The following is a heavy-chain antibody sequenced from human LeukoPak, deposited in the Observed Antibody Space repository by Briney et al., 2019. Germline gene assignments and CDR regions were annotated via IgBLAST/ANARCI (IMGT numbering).Heavy chain of an antibody. D-gene: IGHD1-26*01. J-gene: IGHJ4*02. V-gene: IGHV3-23*01. Sequence: PGGSLRLSCAASGFTFSSYAMSWVRQAPGKGLEWVSGISWNGRNTGYAESVKGRFTISRDNSKNTLYLQMNSLRAEDTAAYYCAKDDGGSYYGLIDYWGQGTLVTVSS. CDR1: GFTFSSYA. CDR3: AKDDGGSYYGLIDY. CDR2: ISWNGRNT.